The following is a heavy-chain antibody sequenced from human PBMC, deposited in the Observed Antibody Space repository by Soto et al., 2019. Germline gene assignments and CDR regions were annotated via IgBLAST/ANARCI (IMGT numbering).Heavy chain of an antibody. Sequence: QVQLQESGPGLVKPSETLSLTCTVSGGSISSYYWSWIRQPPGKGLEWIGYIYYSGSTNYNPSLKSRVTISVDTSKNQFSLKLSSVTAADTAVYYCARRAPNCSGGSCYPYYYYYMDVWGKGTTVTVSS. CDR3: ARRAPNCSGGSCYPYYYYYMDV. J-gene: IGHJ6*03. CDR2: IYYSGST. CDR1: GGSISSYY. V-gene: IGHV4-59*08. D-gene: IGHD2-15*01.